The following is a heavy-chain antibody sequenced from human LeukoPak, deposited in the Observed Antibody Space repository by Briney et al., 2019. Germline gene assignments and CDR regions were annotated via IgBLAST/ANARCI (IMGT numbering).Heavy chain of an antibody. CDR2: IGGSGAGT. J-gene: IGHJ4*02. CDR1: GFTFSSSA. CDR3: ATTLHSGYYDLY. V-gene: IGHV3-23*01. D-gene: IGHD5-12*01. Sequence: GGSLRLSCAASGFTFSSSAMSWVRQAPGKGLEWVSGIGGSGAGTYYAVSVKGRFTISRDNSKNTLYLQMNSLRAEDTAVYYCATTLHSGYYDLYWGQGTLVAVSS.